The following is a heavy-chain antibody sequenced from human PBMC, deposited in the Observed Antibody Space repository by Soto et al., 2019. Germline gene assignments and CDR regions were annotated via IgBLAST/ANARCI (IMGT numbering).Heavy chain of an antibody. J-gene: IGHJ4*02. CDR3: AREPSI. CDR2: IYYSGST. V-gene: IGHV4-31*03. Sequence: QVQLQESGPGLVKPSQTLSLTCTVSGGSISSGGYYWSWIRQHPGKGLEWIGYIYYSGSTYYNPSPXSXXTISRDTPKNQFPLKLSSVTAAATAVYYCAREPSIWGQGTPVTVSS. CDR1: GGSISSGGYY.